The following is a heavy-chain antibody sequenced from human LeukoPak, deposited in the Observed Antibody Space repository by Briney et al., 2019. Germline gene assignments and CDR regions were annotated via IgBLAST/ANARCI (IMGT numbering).Heavy chain of an antibody. D-gene: IGHD3-3*01. CDR3: ARDEGVPGGDY. CDR2: IIPIFGTA. V-gene: IGHV1-69*13. Sequence: SVKVSCKASGYTFTSYAMHWVRQAPGQRLEWMGGIIPIFGTANYAQKFQGRVTITADESTSTAYMELRSLRSDDTAVYYCARDEGVPGGDYWGQGTLVTVSS. CDR1: GYTFTSYA. J-gene: IGHJ4*02.